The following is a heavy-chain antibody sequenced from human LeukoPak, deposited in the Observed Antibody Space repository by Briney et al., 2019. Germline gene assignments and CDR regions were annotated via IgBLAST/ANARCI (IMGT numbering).Heavy chain of an antibody. CDR3: ARDGIYCSGNSCYPVEIDY. CDR2: IDPNSDGT. D-gene: IGHD2-15*01. CDR1: EYTFTDYY. V-gene: IGHV1-2*02. J-gene: IGHJ4*02. Sequence: ASVKVSCKASEYTFTDYYMHWVRQAPGQGLEWMGWIDPNSDGTNYAQKFQGRVTMTRDTSISTAYMELSRLRSDDTAVYYCARDGIYCSGNSCYPVEIDYWGQGTLVTVSS.